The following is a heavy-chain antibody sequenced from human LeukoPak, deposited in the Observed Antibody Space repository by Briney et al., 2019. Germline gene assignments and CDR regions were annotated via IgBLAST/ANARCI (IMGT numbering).Heavy chain of an antibody. CDR1: GGSISSYY. V-gene: IGHV4-59*01. D-gene: IGHD2-2*01. CDR2: IYYSGST. CDR3: ARALNLGYQLLYWFDP. Sequence: PSETLSLTCTVSGGSISSYYWSWIRQPPGKGLEWIGYIYYSGSTNYNPSLKSRVTISVDTSKNQFSLKLSSVTAADTAVYYCARALNLGYQLLYWFDPWGQGTLVAVSS. J-gene: IGHJ5*02.